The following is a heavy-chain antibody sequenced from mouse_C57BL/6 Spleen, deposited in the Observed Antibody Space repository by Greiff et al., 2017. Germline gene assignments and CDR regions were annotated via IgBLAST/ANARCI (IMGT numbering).Heavy chain of an antibody. CDR3: AREKMDY. J-gene: IGHJ4*01. CDR1: GYAFSSSW. CDR2: IYPGDGDT. V-gene: IGHV1-82*01. Sequence: QVQLQQSGPELVKPGASVKISCKASGYAFSSSWMNWVKQRPGKGLVWIGRIYPGDGDTNYNGKFKGKATLTADKSSSTAYMQLSSLTSEDSAVYFCAREKMDYWGQGTSVTVSS.